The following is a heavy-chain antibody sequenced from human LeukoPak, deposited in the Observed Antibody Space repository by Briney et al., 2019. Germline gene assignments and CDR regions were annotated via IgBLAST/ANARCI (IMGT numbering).Heavy chain of an antibody. Sequence: SETLPLTRAVYGGSFSGYYWSWIRQPPGKGLEWIGEINHSGSTNYNPSLKSRVTISVDTSKNQFSLKLSSVTAADTAVYYCARGVRITIFGVVSRPDYWGQGTLVTVSS. D-gene: IGHD3-3*01. CDR2: INHSGST. CDR3: ARGVRITIFGVVSRPDY. J-gene: IGHJ4*02. V-gene: IGHV4-34*01. CDR1: GGSFSGYY.